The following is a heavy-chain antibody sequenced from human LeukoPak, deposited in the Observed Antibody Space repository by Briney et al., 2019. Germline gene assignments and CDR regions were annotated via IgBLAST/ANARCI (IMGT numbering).Heavy chain of an antibody. CDR1: GYSSTSYG. V-gene: IGHV5-51*01. CDR2: HYPGDSDT. CDR3: ARTYDSSGYYLFDY. D-gene: IGHD3-22*01. J-gene: IGHJ4*02. Sequence: GESLQFSCKGSGYSSTSYGIGWVRQMPGKGLEWMGIHYPGDSDTRYSPSFQGQVTISADKSTTNAYLKWSSLKTSDTAMYYCARTYDSSGYYLFDYGGQGTLVTVSS.